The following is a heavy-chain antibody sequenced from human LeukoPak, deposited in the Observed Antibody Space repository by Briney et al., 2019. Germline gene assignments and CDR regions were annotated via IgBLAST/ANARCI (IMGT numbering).Heavy chain of an antibody. D-gene: IGHD3-3*01. J-gene: IGHJ3*02. Sequence: GGSLRLSCAASGFTFSSYAMHWVRQAPGKGLEWVAVISYDGSNKYYADSVKGRFTISRDNSKNTLYLQMNSLRAEDTAVYYCAREVGLRFLEWLFSYAFDIWGQGTMVTVSS. CDR2: ISYDGSNK. V-gene: IGHV3-30-3*01. CDR3: AREVGLRFLEWLFSYAFDI. CDR1: GFTFSSYA.